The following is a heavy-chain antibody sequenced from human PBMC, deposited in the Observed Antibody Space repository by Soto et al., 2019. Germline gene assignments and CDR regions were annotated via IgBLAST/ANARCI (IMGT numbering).Heavy chain of an antibody. V-gene: IGHV3-30*03. CDR3: ARDKRDLRFLEWSYYFDF. Sequence: GGSLRLSCAASGFTFSSFGIHWVRQAPGKGLEWVAVISYDGIDKNYGDSVKGRFTISRENSKNMVYLQMNSLRAEDTAVYYCARDKRDLRFLEWSYYFDFWGQGTLVTVSS. J-gene: IGHJ4*02. CDR2: ISYDGIDK. D-gene: IGHD3-3*01. CDR1: GFTFSSFG.